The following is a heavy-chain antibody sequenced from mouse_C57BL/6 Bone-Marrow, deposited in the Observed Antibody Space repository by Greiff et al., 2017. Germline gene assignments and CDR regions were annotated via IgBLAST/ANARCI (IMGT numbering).Heavy chain of an antibody. J-gene: IGHJ1*03. CDR2: INPRSGNT. Sequence: QVQLQQSGAELARPGASVKLSCKASGYTFTSYGISWVKQRPGPGLEWIGEINPRSGNTYYNEKCKGKATLTADKSSSTAYMELRSLTSEESAVYFCARSGYREGYFDVWGTGTTVTVSS. D-gene: IGHD2-2*01. V-gene: IGHV1-81*01. CDR3: ARSGYREGYFDV. CDR1: GYTFTSYG.